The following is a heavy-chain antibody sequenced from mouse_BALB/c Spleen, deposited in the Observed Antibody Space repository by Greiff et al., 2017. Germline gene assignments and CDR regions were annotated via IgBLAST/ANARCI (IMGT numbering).Heavy chain of an antibody. V-gene: IGHV5-6-3*01. CDR2: INSNGGST. J-gene: IGHJ2*01. CDR1: GFTFSSYG. Sequence: EVQLVESGGGLVQPGGSLKLSCAASGFTFSSYGMSWVRQTPDKRLELVATINSNGGSTYYPDSVKGRFTISRDNAKNTLYLQMSSLKSEDTAMYYCARDVYYLYYFDYWGQGTTLTVSS. D-gene: IGHD1-1*01. CDR3: ARDVYYLYYFDY.